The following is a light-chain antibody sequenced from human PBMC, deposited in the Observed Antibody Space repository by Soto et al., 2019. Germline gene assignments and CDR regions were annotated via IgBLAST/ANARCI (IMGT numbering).Light chain of an antibody. J-gene: IGKJ4*01. V-gene: IGKV3-15*01. CDR3: QQYENWPQLT. Sequence: IVMTQSPATLSVSPGERATLSCRASQSVGGDLAWYQRKPGQAPRLLIYGASSRAPGIPARFSGSGSGTEFTLTISSLQSEDFAVYYCQQYENWPQLTFGGGTKVEI. CDR2: GAS. CDR1: QSVGGD.